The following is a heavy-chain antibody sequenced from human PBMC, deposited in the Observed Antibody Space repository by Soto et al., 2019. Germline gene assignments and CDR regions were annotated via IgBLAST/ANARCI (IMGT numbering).Heavy chain of an antibody. CDR1: GFTFSNYW. CDR2: VNNDGTDT. CDR3: ARGGLQHALDV. J-gene: IGHJ6*02. Sequence: EVQLVESGGGLVQPGGSLRLACAASGFTFSNYWMYWVRQAPGKGLVWVSRVNNDGTDTTHADSVKGRFTISRDNAENTLYLQMNSLRAEDTAVYYCARGGLQHALDVWGQGSTVTVSS. V-gene: IGHV3-74*03. D-gene: IGHD6-13*01.